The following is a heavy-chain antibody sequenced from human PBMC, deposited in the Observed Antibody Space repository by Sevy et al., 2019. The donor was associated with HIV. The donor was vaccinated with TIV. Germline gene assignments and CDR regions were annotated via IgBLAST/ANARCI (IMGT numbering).Heavy chain of an antibody. J-gene: IGHJ4*02. CDR2: IDPISAGT. CDR3: VRIRFQTGAFDS. Sequence: ASVKVSCKASGYTFTGHYLHWVRQAPGRGLEWRGWIDPISAGTNYAQKFKGRVTMARDTSISTACMELSRLRFDDTAMYYCVRIRFQTGAFDSWGQGTLVTVSS. V-gene: IGHV1-2*02. CDR1: GYTFTGHY. D-gene: IGHD7-27*01.